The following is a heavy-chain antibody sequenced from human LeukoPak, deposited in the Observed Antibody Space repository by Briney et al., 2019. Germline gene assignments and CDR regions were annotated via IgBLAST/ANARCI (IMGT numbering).Heavy chain of an antibody. Sequence: GASVKVSCKASGGTFSNYAISWVRQAPGQGLEWMGEIIPVFNTPNYAQKLQGRVTMTTDTSTSTAYMELRSLRSDDTAVYYCARDSITMIVVVMEADYWGQGTLVTVSS. CDR1: GGTFSNYA. CDR3: ARDSITMIVVVMEADY. J-gene: IGHJ4*02. D-gene: IGHD3-22*01. CDR2: IIPVFNTP. V-gene: IGHV1-69*05.